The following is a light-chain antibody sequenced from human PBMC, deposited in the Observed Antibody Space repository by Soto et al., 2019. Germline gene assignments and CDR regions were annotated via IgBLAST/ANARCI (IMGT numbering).Light chain of an antibody. V-gene: IGKV1-5*03. CDR1: QSISNW. CDR2: KAS. Sequence: DVQMTQSPSTLSASVGDRVTITCRASQSISNWLAWHQQKPGKAPKLLIYKASTLESGVPPRFSGSGSGTEFTLTISSLQPDDFATYYCQQYNSYRAFGQGTKVDIK. CDR3: QQYNSYRA. J-gene: IGKJ1*01.